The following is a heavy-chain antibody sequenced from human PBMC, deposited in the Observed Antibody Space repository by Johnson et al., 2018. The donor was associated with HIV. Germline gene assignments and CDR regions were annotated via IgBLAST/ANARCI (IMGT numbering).Heavy chain of an antibody. V-gene: IGHV3-30*03. CDR3: ARDRITYYDFWSGSGGAFDI. Sequence: QVQLVESGGGLVKPGESLRLSCAASGFTFSNAWMSWVRQAPGKGLEWVAVISYNGSNEYYADSVKGRFTISRDNSKNTLYLQVNSLRPEDTAIYYCARDRITYYDFWSGSGGAFDIWGQGTMVTVSS. J-gene: IGHJ3*02. CDR1: GFTFSNAW. D-gene: IGHD3-3*01. CDR2: ISYNGSNE.